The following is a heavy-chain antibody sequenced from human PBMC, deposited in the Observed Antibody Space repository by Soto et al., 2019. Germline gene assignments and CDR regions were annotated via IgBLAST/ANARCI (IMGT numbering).Heavy chain of an antibody. CDR2: IYYSGST. V-gene: IGHV4-39*01. D-gene: IGHD3-22*01. J-gene: IGHJ4*02. CDR3: ARLDYYDTSGYYY. CDR1: GGSISSSNYY. Sequence: QLQLQESGPGLVKPSETLSLTCTVSGGSISSSNYYWGWIRQPPGKGLEWIGSIYYSGSTYYNPSLKSRVTISVHTSKKQFSLKLSSVTAADTAVYYCARLDYYDTSGYYYWGQGTLVTVSS.